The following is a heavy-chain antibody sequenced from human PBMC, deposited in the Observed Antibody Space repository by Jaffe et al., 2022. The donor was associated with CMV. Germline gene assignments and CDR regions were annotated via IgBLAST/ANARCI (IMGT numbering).Heavy chain of an antibody. J-gene: IGHJ3*02. CDR1: GFTFSSYS. V-gene: IGHV3-21*01. D-gene: IGHD2-15*01. CDR2: ISSSSSYI. CDR3: ARGVVVVAATFAFDI. Sequence: EVQLVESGGGLVKPGGSLRLSCAASGFTFSSYSMNWVRQAPGKGLEWVSSISSSSSYIYYADSVKGRFTISRDNAKNSLYLQMNSLRAEDTAVYYCARGVVVVAATFAFDIWGQGTMVTVSS.